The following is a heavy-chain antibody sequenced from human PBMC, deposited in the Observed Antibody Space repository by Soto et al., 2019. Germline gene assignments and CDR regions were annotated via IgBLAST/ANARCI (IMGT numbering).Heavy chain of an antibody. J-gene: IGHJ4*02. D-gene: IGHD2-15*01. V-gene: IGHV1-69*06. Sequence: SVKVSCKASGGSLSTNPISWVRQAPGRGLEWMGGTGSGTGPGNHAQKFQGRLTVTADKSTSTVYMELTNLSSEDTAVYYCARRHSGGFFRFFDSWGQGTLVTVSS. CDR1: GGSLSTNP. CDR3: ARRHSGGFFRFFDS. CDR2: TGSGTGPG.